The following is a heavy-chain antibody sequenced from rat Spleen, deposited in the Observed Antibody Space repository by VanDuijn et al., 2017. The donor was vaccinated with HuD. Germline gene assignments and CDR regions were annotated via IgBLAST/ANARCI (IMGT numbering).Heavy chain of an antibody. CDR3: ARDFGYPGITGDWFAY. CDR2: IWNTGGT. CDR1: GFSLTSYN. Sequence: QVQLKESGPGLVQPSQTLSLTCTVAGFSLTSYNVHWVRQPPGKGLEWMGVIWNTGGTRYNSALKSRLSISKDTSKSQVFLKMNSLQTEDTATYYCARDFGYPGITGDWFAYWGQGTLVTVSS. V-gene: IGHV2-41*01. D-gene: IGHD1-4*01. J-gene: IGHJ3*01.